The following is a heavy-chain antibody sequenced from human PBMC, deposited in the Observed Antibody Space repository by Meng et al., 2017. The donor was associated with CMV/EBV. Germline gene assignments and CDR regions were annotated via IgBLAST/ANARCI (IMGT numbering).Heavy chain of an antibody. CDR3: AKLQGSKDY. CDR1: GFTFDYHA. J-gene: IGHJ4*02. CDR2: ISWNSVSI. V-gene: IGHV3-9*01. Sequence: SLKISCTASGFTFDYHALHWVRQAAGKGLEWVAGISWNSVSIGYADSVKGRFIISRDDAKSSLYLQMNSLRTEDTAMYFCAKLQGSKDYWGQGTLVTVLL.